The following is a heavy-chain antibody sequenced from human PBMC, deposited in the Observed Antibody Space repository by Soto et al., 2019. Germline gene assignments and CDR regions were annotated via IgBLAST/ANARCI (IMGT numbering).Heavy chain of an antibody. CDR2: ISSNSAYI. V-gene: IGHV3-21*01. CDR1: GFTFRSFT. CDR3: TRDAARDSRARAWFDP. J-gene: IGHJ5*02. D-gene: IGHD6-6*01. Sequence: PGESLRLSCAASGFTFRSFTMNWGRQAPWKGLEWVSTISSNSAYIYYTDALRGRFTISRDNAKNSLNLHMNSLRAEDTAVYYCTRDAARDSRARAWFDPWGPGTLVTVSS.